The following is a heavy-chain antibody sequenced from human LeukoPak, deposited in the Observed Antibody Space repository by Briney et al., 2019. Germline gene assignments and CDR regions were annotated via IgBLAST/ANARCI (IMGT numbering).Heavy chain of an antibody. J-gene: IGHJ4*02. V-gene: IGHV1-2*02. CDR2: INPNSGGT. Sequence: GASVKVSCKASGYTFTGYYVHWVRQAPGQGLEWMGWINPNSGGTNYAQKFQGRVTMTRDTSISTAYMELSRLRSDDTAVYYCAEGAAYYYDSSGYFDYWGQGTLVTVSS. CDR3: AEGAAYYYDSSGYFDY. D-gene: IGHD3-22*01. CDR1: GYTFTGYY.